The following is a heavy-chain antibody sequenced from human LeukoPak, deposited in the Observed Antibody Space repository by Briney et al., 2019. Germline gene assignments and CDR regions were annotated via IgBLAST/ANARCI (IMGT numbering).Heavy chain of an antibody. CDR2: ISYSGST. CDR1: GGSISSYF. J-gene: IGHJ4*02. V-gene: IGHV4-59*08. CDR3: ARRRERRRTDRFDYFDY. Sequence: PSESLSLTCTVSGGSISSYFWSWFRQPPGKGLEWIGYISYSGSTNYNPSLKSRITISLDTSKNQFSLKLSSVTAADTAVYYCARRRERRRTDRFDYFDYWGQGALVAVFS. D-gene: IGHD1-26*01.